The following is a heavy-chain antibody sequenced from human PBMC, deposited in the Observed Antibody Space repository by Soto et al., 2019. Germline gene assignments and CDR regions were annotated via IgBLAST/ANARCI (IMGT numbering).Heavy chain of an antibody. J-gene: IGHJ4*02. CDR1: GFTFDNAW. CDR2: IKRNVDGGTT. Sequence: PGGSLRLSCAASGFTFDNAWMNWVRQAPGKGLEWVGRIKRNVDGGTTDYAESVKGRFSISRDDSKNTLYLQMNSLKTEDTAVYYCTRGGPLGNYFDYWGQGTLVTVSS. CDR3: TRGGPLGNYFDY. D-gene: IGHD2-15*01. V-gene: IGHV3-15*07.